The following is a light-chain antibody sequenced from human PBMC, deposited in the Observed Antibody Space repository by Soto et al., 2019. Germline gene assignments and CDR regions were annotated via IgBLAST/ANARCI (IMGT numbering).Light chain of an antibody. CDR3: HHTDSIPET. CDR1: QSISLF. Sequence: DIQMTQSPSSLSASVGDTVTITCRASQSISLFLNWYQQKPGKAPKLLIYAASSLQSGVPSRFTGNGSGTDFTLTISSLQPEDFATYSCHHTDSIPETFGQGTKVEIK. V-gene: IGKV1-39*01. J-gene: IGKJ1*01. CDR2: AAS.